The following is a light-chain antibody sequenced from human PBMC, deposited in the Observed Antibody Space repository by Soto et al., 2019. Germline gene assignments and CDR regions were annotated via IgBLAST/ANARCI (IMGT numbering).Light chain of an antibody. Sequence: IQMTQSPSTLSASVGDRVIITCRASQSISNWLAWYQQKPGKAPKLLIYKASSLESGVPSRFSGSGSGTVFTLTISSLQPDDFATYYCQQYNSSFGQGTKVESK. CDR2: KAS. J-gene: IGKJ1*01. CDR1: QSISNW. V-gene: IGKV1-5*03. CDR3: QQYNSS.